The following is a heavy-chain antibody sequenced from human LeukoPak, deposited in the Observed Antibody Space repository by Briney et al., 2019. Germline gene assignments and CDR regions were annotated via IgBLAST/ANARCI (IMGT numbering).Heavy chain of an antibody. J-gene: IGHJ3*02. D-gene: IGHD3-22*01. CDR2: LSSSGGST. Sequence: GGSLRLSCAASGFTFSNYCMNWVRQAPGKGLEWVSALSSSGGSTYYADSVKGRFTISRDNSKNTLYLQMSSLRAEDTAVYYRAKCITMIVVALQAFDIWGQGTMVTVSS. CDR3: AKCITMIVVALQAFDI. V-gene: IGHV3-23*01. CDR1: GFTFSNYC.